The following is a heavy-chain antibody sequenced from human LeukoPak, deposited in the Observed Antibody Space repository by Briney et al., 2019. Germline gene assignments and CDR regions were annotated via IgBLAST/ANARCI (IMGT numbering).Heavy chain of an antibody. Sequence: GGSLRLSCAASGFTFSSYGMHWVRQAPGKGLEWVAVISYDGSNNYYADSVKGRFTISRDNSKNALYLQMNSLRAEDTAVYYCAKDMWELQHDAFDIWGQGTMVTVSS. J-gene: IGHJ3*02. CDR2: ISYDGSNN. D-gene: IGHD1-26*01. CDR1: GFTFSSYG. V-gene: IGHV3-30*18. CDR3: AKDMWELQHDAFDI.